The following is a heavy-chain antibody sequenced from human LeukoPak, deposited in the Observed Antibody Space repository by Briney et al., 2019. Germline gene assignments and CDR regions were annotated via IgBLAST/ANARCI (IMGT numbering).Heavy chain of an antibody. CDR3: AREYGYYDFWSGYLDPLGYYGMDV. V-gene: IGHV3-33*08. J-gene: IGHJ6*02. CDR1: GFTFSSYG. CDR2: IWYDGSNK. Sequence: PGGSLRLSCAASGFTFSSYGMLWVRQAPGKGLEWVAVIWYDGSNKYYADSVKGRFTISRDNSKNTLYLQMNSLRAEDTAVYYCAREYGYYDFWSGYLDPLGYYGMDVWGQGTTVTVSS. D-gene: IGHD3-3*01.